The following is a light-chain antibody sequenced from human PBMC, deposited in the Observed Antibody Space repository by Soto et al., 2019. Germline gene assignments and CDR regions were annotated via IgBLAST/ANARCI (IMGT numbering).Light chain of an antibody. CDR2: TTS. J-gene: IGKJ1*01. Sequence: DIQMTQSPSSLSASVGDRVTISCRASQSISNFLNWYQQKSGKAPKLLIHTTSSLQSGVPSRFSASGTGTDFTLTISSLQPDDFASYHCQQYKSFWTFGLGTKVDIK. V-gene: IGKV1-39*01. CDR3: QQYKSFWT. CDR1: QSISNF.